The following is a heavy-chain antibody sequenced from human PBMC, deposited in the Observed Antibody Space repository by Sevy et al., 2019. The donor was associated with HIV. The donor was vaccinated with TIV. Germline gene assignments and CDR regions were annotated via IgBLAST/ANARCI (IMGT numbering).Heavy chain of an antibody. J-gene: IGHJ6*02. CDR1: GFTFSSYW. V-gene: IGHV3-7*01. CDR2: IKQDGSGK. D-gene: IGHD3-22*01. Sequence: GGSLRLSCAASGFTFSSYWMSWVRQAPGKGLEWVANIKQDGSGKYYVDSVKGRFTISRDNAMNSLYLQMNSLRAEDTAVYYCARDYPNNYYDSSGANYYYGMDVWGQGTTVTVSS. CDR3: ARDYPNNYYDSSGANYYYGMDV.